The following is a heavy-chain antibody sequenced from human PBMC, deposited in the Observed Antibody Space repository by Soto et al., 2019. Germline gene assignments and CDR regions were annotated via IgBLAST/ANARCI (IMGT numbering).Heavy chain of an antibody. Sequence: ASVKVSCKASGYTFINYYIHWVRQAPGQGLEWMAIINPMGGSTNYAQEFQGRVTLTSDTSTSTVYMELSSLRFEDTALFYCARHLAAGDPWGQGTLVTVSS. CDR2: INPMGGST. J-gene: IGHJ5*02. D-gene: IGHD6-13*01. V-gene: IGHV1-46*01. CDR1: GYTFINYY. CDR3: ARHLAAGDP.